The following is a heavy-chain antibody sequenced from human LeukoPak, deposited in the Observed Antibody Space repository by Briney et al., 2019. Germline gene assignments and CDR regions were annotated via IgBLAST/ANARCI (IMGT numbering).Heavy chain of an antibody. V-gene: IGHV4-34*01. CDR1: GGSFSGYY. CDR2: INHSGST. J-gene: IGHJ5*02. Sequence: PSETLSLTCAVYGGSFSGYYWSWIRQPPGKGLEWIGEINHSGSTNYNPSLKSRVTISVDTSKNQFSLKLSSVTAADTAVYYCARLRGRRYCSSTSCSSTPYNWFDPWGQGTLVTVSS. D-gene: IGHD2-2*01. CDR3: ARLRGRRYCSSTSCSSTPYNWFDP.